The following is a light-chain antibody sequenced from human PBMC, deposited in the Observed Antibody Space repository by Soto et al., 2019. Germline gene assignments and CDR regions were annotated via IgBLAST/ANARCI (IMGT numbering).Light chain of an antibody. CDR1: QDISNY. CDR3: QQYDNLPPFT. Sequence: DIQMTQSPSSLSASVGDRVTITCQASQDISNYLNWYQQKPGKAPKLLIYDASNLETGVPSRFSGSGSGTDFPFTISSLQPEDIATYYCQQYDNLPPFTFGPGTKVEIK. V-gene: IGKV1-33*01. J-gene: IGKJ3*01. CDR2: DAS.